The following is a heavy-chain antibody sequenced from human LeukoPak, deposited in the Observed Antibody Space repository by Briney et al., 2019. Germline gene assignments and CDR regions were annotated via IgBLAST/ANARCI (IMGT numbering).Heavy chain of an antibody. D-gene: IGHD4-17*01. J-gene: IGHJ6*02. CDR1: GGSISSGGYY. CDR2: IYYSGST. Sequence: SQTLSLTCTVSGGSISSGGYYWSWIRQHPGKGLEWIGYIYYSGSTYYNPSLKSRVTISVDTSKNQFSLKLSSVTAADTAVYYCARGRYSIGDYETNYYYYGMDVWGQGTTVTVSS. V-gene: IGHV4-31*03. CDR3: ARGRYSIGDYETNYYYYGMDV.